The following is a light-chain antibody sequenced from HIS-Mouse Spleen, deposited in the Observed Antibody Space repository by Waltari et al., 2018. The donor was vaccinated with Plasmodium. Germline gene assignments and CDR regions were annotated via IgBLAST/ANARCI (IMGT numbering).Light chain of an antibody. V-gene: IGLV3-1*01. CDR1: KLGYKY. CDR3: QAWDSSTVV. CDR2: HDS. Sequence: SYELTQPPSVSVSPGQTASITCSGAKLGYKYACWYQQKPGQSPVLVIYHDSKRPSGIPERFSGSNSGNTATLTISGTQAMDEADYYCQAWDSSTVVFGGGTKLTVL. J-gene: IGLJ2*01.